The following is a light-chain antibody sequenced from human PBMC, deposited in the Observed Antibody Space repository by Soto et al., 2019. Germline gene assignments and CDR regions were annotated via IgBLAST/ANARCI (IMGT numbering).Light chain of an antibody. CDR3: QQYGSSPRVT. V-gene: IGKV3-20*01. CDR1: QSVSSSY. Sequence: EIVLTQSPGTLSLSPGEGATLSCRASQSVSSSYLAWYQQKPGQAPRLLIYGASSRATGIPDRFSGSGSGTDFTLTISRLEPEDVAVFYCQQYGSSPRVTFGGGTKVEIK. CDR2: GAS. J-gene: IGKJ4*01.